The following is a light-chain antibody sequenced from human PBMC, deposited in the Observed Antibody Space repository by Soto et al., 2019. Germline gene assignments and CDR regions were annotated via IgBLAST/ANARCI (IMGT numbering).Light chain of an antibody. Sequence: EIVLTQSPATLSLSPGERATLSCRASQSIGSSLAWYQQKPGQAPRLLIYDASSRATGFPARFSGSGSGTDFTLTIGSLEPEDFAVYYCQQRREWPRTFGQGTKVEIK. V-gene: IGKV3-11*01. J-gene: IGKJ1*01. CDR2: DAS. CDR3: QQRREWPRT. CDR1: QSIGSS.